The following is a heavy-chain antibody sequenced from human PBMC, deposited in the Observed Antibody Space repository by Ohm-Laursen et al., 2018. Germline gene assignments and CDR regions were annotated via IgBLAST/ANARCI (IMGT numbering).Heavy chain of an antibody. J-gene: IGHJ3*02. CDR2: ISGSGGST. Sequence: SLRLSCAASGFTFSSYAMSWVRQAPGKGLEWVSAISGSGGSTYYADSVKGRFTIPRDNSKNTLYLQMNSLRAEDTAVYYCAKDRAGEWELLDAFDIWGQGTMVTVSS. D-gene: IGHD1-26*01. V-gene: IGHV3-23*01. CDR3: AKDRAGEWELLDAFDI. CDR1: GFTFSSYA.